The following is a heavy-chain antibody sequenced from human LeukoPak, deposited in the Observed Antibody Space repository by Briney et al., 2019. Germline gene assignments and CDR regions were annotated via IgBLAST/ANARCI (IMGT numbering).Heavy chain of an antibody. Sequence: GASVKLSCKTSGCTFSIYTISWVRQAPGQGLEWMGWISAYNGNTNYAQKLQGRVTMTTDTSASTAYMELRSLRSDDTAVYYCARFRGSTSCPFDYWGQGTLVTVSS. CDR2: ISAYNGNT. J-gene: IGHJ4*02. D-gene: IGHD2-2*01. CDR1: GCTFSIYT. CDR3: ARFRGSTSCPFDY. V-gene: IGHV1-18*01.